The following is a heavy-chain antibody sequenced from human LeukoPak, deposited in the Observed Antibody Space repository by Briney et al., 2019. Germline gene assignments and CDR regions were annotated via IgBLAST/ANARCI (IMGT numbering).Heavy chain of an antibody. D-gene: IGHD6-13*01. CDR2: IYYSGNT. V-gene: IGHV4-61*01. J-gene: IGHJ3*02. Sequence: SETLSLTCTVSGGSVSSGSYYWSWIRQPPGKGLEWIGYIYYSGNTNYDPSLKSRVTISVDTSKNQFSLKLSSVTAADTAVYYCARGYSRRYGDAFDIWGQGTMVTVSS. CDR1: GGSVSSGSYY. CDR3: ARGYSRRYGDAFDI.